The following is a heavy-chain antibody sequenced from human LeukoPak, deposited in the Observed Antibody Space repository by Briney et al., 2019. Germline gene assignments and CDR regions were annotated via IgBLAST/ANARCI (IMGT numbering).Heavy chain of an antibody. CDR1: GGSISSYY. CDR2: IYYSGSA. Sequence: SETLSLTCTVSGGSISSYYWSWIRQPPTKGLECIGYIYYSGSAGYNPSLKSRVTFSVDTSKNQFSLKLSSVTAADAAVYYCARRAVGASHFDYWGQGALVTVSS. J-gene: IGHJ4*02. D-gene: IGHD1-26*01. V-gene: IGHV4-59*12. CDR3: ARRAVGASHFDY.